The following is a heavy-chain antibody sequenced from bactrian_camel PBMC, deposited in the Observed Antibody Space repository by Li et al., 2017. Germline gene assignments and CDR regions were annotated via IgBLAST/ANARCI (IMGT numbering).Heavy chain of an antibody. D-gene: IGHD4*01. CDR2: IYSDGSST. CDR3: ATVAGTFSDDYARARAYVY. J-gene: IGHJ4*01. CDR1: GFTFKNYY. V-gene: IGHV3-2*01. Sequence: HVQLVESGGGLVQPGGSLRLSCAASGFTFKNYYMSWVRQAPGKGLEWAASIYSDGSSTYYAESVKGRFTISRDNAKNTVYLQMNSLKSEDTALYYCATVAGTFSDDYARARAYVYWGQGTQVTVS.